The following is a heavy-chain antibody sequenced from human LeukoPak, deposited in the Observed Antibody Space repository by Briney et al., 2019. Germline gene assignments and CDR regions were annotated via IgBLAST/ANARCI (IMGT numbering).Heavy chain of an antibody. CDR1: GFTFSSYS. Sequence: GGSLRLSCAASGFTFSSYSMNWARQAPGKGLEWVSSISSSSSYIYYADSVKGRFTISRDNAKNSLYLQMNSLRAEDTAVYYCARDLGYSYGYTDYWGQGTLVTVSS. D-gene: IGHD5-18*01. J-gene: IGHJ4*02. CDR2: ISSSSSYI. V-gene: IGHV3-21*01. CDR3: ARDLGYSYGYTDY.